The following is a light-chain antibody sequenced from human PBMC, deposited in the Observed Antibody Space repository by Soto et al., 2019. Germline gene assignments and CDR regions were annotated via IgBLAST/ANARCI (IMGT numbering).Light chain of an antibody. CDR3: QQYGSSPQIT. V-gene: IGKV3-20*01. CDR2: GTS. CDR1: QTVSSSY. J-gene: IGKJ5*01. Sequence: EIVLTQSPGTLSLSPGDRATLSCRASQTVSSSYLAWYQQKPGQAPRLLIYGTSGRATGIPDRFSGSWSGTDCTLTISRLEPEDFAVYYCQQYGSSPQITFGQGTRLEIK.